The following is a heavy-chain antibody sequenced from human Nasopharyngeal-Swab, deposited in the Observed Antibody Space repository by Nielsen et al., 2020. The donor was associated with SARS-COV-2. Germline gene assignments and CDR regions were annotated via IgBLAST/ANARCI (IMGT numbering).Heavy chain of an antibody. CDR3: ARGLVDVNMILVIIGFSYWLDS. Sequence: SETLSLTCAVYGGSFSDYYWTWIRQPPGQGLEWIGEIDHRGTTNYNPSLKSRVTISADTSKNQFSLKLTSVTAADTAVYYCARGLVDVNMILVIIGFSYWLDSWGQGTQVTVSS. D-gene: IGHD3-22*01. CDR2: IDHRGTT. CDR1: GGSFSDYY. V-gene: IGHV4-34*01. J-gene: IGHJ5*01.